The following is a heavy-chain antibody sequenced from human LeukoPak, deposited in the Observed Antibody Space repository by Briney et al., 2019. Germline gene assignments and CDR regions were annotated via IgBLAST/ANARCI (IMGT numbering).Heavy chain of an antibody. D-gene: IGHD4-17*01. J-gene: IGHJ4*02. CDR3: ARETLTVTTSY. V-gene: IGHV4-30-4*08. CDR2: IYYSGST. Sequence: SETLSLTCTVSGGSISSSSYYWGWIRQPPGKGLEWIGYIYYSGSTYYNPSLKSRVTISVDTSKNQFSLKLSSVTAADTAVYYCARETLTVTTSYWGRGTQVTVSS. CDR1: GGSISSSSYY.